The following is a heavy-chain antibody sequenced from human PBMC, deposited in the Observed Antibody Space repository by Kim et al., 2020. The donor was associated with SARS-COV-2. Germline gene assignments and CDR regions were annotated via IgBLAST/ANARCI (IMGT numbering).Heavy chain of an antibody. V-gene: IGHV3-15*01. CDR3: TTDPGGGRGFGPGY. J-gene: IGHJ4*01. CDR1: GFTFNNSW. D-gene: IGHD2-15*01. Sequence: GGSLRLSCAGAGFTFNNSWMSWVRQAPGKGLEWVGRILCKDFGKRTDYNAHVKGRFTISRDDSKNMVHLQMNSLKADDTAVYYCTTDPGGGRGFGPGYWG. CDR2: ILCKDFGKRT.